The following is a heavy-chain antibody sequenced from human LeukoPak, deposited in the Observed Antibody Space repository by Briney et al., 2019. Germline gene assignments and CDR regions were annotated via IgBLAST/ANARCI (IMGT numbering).Heavy chain of an antibody. CDR2: ISYDGSNK. CDR3: ARGPLYDLDDAFDI. J-gene: IGHJ3*02. D-gene: IGHD3/OR15-3a*01. Sequence: PGGSLRLSCAAPGFTFSSYTMHWVRQAPGKGREWVAGISYDGSNKNYRGSVKGRPTLGRHNSKNTLYLKMNSLRVEDTAVYYCARGPLYDLDDAFDIWGQGKMVTVSS. V-gene: IGHV3-30-3*01. CDR1: GFTFSSYT.